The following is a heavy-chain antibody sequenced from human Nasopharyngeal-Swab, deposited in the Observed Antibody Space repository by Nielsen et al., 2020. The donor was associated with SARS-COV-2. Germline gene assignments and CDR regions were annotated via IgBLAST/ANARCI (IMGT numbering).Heavy chain of an antibody. CDR3: ASNGLRYFDWLRGKDYYYYYGMDV. V-gene: IGHV1-69*10. CDR1: GGTFISYA. Sequence: SVKVSCKASGGTFISYAISWVRQAPGQGLEWMGWIIPILGIANYAQKFQGRVTITADKSTRTAYMELSSLRSEDTAVYYCASNGLRYFDWLRGKDYYYYYGMDVWGQGTTVTVSS. J-gene: IGHJ6*02. D-gene: IGHD3-9*01. CDR2: IIPILGIA.